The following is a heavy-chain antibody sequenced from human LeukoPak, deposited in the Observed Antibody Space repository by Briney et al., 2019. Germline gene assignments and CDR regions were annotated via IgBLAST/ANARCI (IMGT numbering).Heavy chain of an antibody. V-gene: IGHV4-38-2*02. CDR3: ARGRSPGYTAHDGIDT. Sequence: SETLSLTCTVSGYSISSGHYWGWIRQPPGKGLEWIGSMFHGGNTYYNPSFMTRVTISVDTSKNHVSLRLSSVTASDTAVYFCARGRSPGYTAHDGIDTWGQGTLVTVSA. D-gene: IGHD5-12*01. CDR2: MFHGGNT. CDR1: GYSISSGHY. J-gene: IGHJ5*02.